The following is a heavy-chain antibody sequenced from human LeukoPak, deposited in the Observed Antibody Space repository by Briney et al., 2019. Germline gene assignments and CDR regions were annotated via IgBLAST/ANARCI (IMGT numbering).Heavy chain of an antibody. CDR2: MNPNSGNT. CDR3: ARGRKWEPGASAY. J-gene: IGHJ4*02. Sequence: ASVNVSCKASGYTFTSYDINWVRQATGQGLEWMGWMNPNSGNTGYAQKFQGRVTMTRNTSISTAYMELSSLRSEDTAVYYCARGRKWEPGASAYWGQGTLVTVSS. V-gene: IGHV1-8*01. CDR1: GYTFTSYD. D-gene: IGHD1-26*01.